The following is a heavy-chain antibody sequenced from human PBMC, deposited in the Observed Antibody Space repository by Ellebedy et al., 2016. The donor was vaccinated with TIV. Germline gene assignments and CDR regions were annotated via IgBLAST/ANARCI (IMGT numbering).Heavy chain of an antibody. CDR3: ASPGWYSSGGDAFDI. CDR2: IYYSGST. J-gene: IGHJ3*02. Sequence: MPSETLSLTCTVSGGSISSYYWSWIRQPPGKGLEWIGYIYYSGSTNYNPSLKSRVTISVDTSKNQFSLKLSSVTDADTAVYYCASPGWYSSGGDAFDIWGQGTMVTVSS. CDR1: GGSISSYY. V-gene: IGHV4-59*08. D-gene: IGHD6-19*01.